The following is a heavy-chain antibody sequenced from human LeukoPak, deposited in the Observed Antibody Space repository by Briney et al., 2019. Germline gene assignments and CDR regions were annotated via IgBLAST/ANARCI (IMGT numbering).Heavy chain of an antibody. V-gene: IGHV4-59*08. D-gene: IGHD3-16*01. Sequence: SETLSLTCTVSGGSIRGYYWSWIRQPPGKGLEWSGHIYYSGSTNYNPSLKSRVTISVDTSKNQFSLKMTSVTAADTAVYYCVRHPWRMGSRDYNFDDWGQGTLVTVPS. CDR2: IYYSGST. CDR1: GGSIRGYY. CDR3: VRHPWRMGSRDYNFDD. J-gene: IGHJ4*02.